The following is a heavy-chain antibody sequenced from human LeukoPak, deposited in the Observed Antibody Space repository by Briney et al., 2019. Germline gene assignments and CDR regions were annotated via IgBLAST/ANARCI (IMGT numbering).Heavy chain of an antibody. CDR2: IRYDGSNK. Sequence: GGSLRLSCAASGFTFSSYGMHWVRQAPGKGLEWVAFIRYDGSNKYYADSVKGRFTISRDNSKNTLYLQMNSLRAEDTAVYYCAKEGPVTHNYYYYYMDVWGKGTTVTISS. V-gene: IGHV3-30*02. D-gene: IGHD4-17*01. J-gene: IGHJ6*03. CDR3: AKEGPVTHNYYYYYMDV. CDR1: GFTFSSYG.